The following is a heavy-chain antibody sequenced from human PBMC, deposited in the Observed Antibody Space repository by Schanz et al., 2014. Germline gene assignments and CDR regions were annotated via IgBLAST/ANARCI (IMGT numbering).Heavy chain of an antibody. CDR2: IKQDESEK. CDR3: VRDIMRGAYDSGSS. Sequence: EVQLVESGGGLVQPGGSLRLSCVASGFTFSNYWMTWVRQAPGKGLEWVANIKQDESEKYYVDSVKGRFTISRDNAKNSLCLHMNSLRAEDTAVYYCVRDIMRGAYDSGSSWGHGTLVTVSS. V-gene: IGHV3-7*01. D-gene: IGHD3-16*01. CDR1: GFTFSNYW. J-gene: IGHJ5*01.